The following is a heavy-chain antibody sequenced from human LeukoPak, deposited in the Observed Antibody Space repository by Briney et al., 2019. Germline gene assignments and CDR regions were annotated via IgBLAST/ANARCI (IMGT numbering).Heavy chain of an antibody. CDR3: AKKMGGVAGSFDY. D-gene: IGHD6-19*01. V-gene: IGHV3-30*02. Sequence: PGGSLRLSCAASGFTFSSYWMSWVRQAPGKGLQWVAFIPYDGSDEYYADSVKGRFTISRDNSKNTLYLQMNSLRAEDTAVYYCAKKMGGVAGSFDYWGQGTLVTVSS. CDR1: GFTFSSYW. J-gene: IGHJ4*02. CDR2: IPYDGSDE.